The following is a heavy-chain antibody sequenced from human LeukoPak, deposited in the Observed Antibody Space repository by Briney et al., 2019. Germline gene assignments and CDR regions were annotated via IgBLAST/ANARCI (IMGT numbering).Heavy chain of an antibody. J-gene: IGHJ4*02. CDR3: ARARKDYDFWSGYSPFDY. CDR2: IIPILGIA. D-gene: IGHD3-3*01. Sequence: SVKVSCKASGGTFSSYTISWVRQAPGQGLEWMGRIIPILGIANYAQKFQGRVTITADKSTSTAYMELSSLRSEDTAVYCCARARKDYDFWSGYSPFDYWGQGTLVTVSS. V-gene: IGHV1-69*02. CDR1: GGTFSSYT.